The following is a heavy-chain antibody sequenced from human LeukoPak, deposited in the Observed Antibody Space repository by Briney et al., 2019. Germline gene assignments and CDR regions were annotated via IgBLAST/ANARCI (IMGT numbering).Heavy chain of an antibody. V-gene: IGHV3-74*01. D-gene: IGHD2/OR15-2a*01. Sequence: GGSLRLSCAASGNYWMHWVRQAPGKGLVWVSHINSDGSWTSYADSVKRRFTISKDNAKNTVYLQMNNLRAEDTAVYYCVSFYETYWGRGTLVTVSS. J-gene: IGHJ4*02. CDR3: VSFYETY. CDR1: GNYW. CDR2: INSDGSWT.